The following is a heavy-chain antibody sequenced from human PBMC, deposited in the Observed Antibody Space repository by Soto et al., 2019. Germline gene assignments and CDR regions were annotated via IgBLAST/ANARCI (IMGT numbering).Heavy chain of an antibody. CDR3: ARRDGYYYYGMDV. CDR1: GGTFSSYA. CDR2: IIPIFGTA. Sequence: SVKVSCKASGGTFSSYAISWLRQAPGQGLEWMGGIIPIFGTANYAQKFQGRVTITADESTSTAYMELSSLRSEDTAVYYCARRDGYYYYGMDVWGQGTTVTVSS. J-gene: IGHJ6*02. D-gene: IGHD2-21*02. V-gene: IGHV1-69*13.